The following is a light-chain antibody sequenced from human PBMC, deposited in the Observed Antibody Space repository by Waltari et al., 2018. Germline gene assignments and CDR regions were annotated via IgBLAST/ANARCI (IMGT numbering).Light chain of an antibody. J-gene: IGLJ3*02. CDR2: YNN. V-gene: IGLV1-44*01. CDR1: SSNIGSYA. CDR3: SAWDDSLNAWV. Sequence: QSVLTQPPSVSGTPGQRVTISCPGSSSNIGSYAVNCYQQFPGTAPKLLIYYNNQRPSGFPDRFSGSKSGTSASLAISGLQSADEADYHCSAWDDSLNAWVFGGGTRLTVL.